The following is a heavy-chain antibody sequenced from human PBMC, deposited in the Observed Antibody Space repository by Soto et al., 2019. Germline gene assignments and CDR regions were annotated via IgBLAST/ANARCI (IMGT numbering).Heavy chain of an antibody. V-gene: IGHV1-2*02. Sequence: ASVKVSCKASGYTFSGFYMHWVRQAPGQGLEWMGWINPNSGGTKSAEKFQGRVTMTRDTSISTAYMELSRLTSDDTAVYYCASAAVTGTAGLDFWGQGNKVTVSA. CDR3: ASAAVTGTAGLDF. CDR2: INPNSGGT. CDR1: GYTFSGFY. D-gene: IGHD6-19*01. J-gene: IGHJ4*02.